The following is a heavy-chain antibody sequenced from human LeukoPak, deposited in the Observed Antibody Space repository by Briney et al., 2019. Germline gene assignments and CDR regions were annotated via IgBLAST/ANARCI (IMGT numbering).Heavy chain of an antibody. J-gene: IGHJ6*03. CDR3: ARSTKRITIFGVVTSPYYYYMDV. D-gene: IGHD3-3*01. Sequence: SETLSLTCTVSGGSISSGSYYWSWIRQPAGKGREWIGRIYTSRSTNYNPSLKSRVTISVDTSKNQFSLKLSSVTAADTAVYYCARSTKRITIFGVVTSPYYYYMDVWGKGTTVTVSS. V-gene: IGHV4-61*02. CDR1: GGSISSGSYY. CDR2: IYTSRST.